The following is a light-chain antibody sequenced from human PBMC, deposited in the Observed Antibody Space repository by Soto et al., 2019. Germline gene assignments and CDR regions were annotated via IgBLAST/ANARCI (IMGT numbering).Light chain of an antibody. V-gene: IGKV3-11*01. CDR3: QQRSNWPPT. CDR1: QSVSSY. CDR2: DAS. J-gene: IGKJ2*01. Sequence: EIVLTQSPATLSLSPGERATLSCRASQSVSSYLVWYHQKPGQAPRLLIYDASNRAAGIPARFSGSGSGTDFTLTISSLEREDFAVYYCQQRSNWPPTFGQGTKLEIK.